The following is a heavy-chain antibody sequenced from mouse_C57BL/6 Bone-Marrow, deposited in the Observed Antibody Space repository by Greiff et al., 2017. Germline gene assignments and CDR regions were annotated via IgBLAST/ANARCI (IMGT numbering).Heavy chain of an antibody. CDR2: FYPGSGSI. V-gene: IGHV1-62-2*01. CDR3: ARHEGYYDGSSYDWYFDV. Sequence: VQLQQSGAELVKPGASVKLSCKASGYTFTEYTIHWVKQRSGQGLEWIGWFYPGSGSIKYNEKVKGKATLTADKSSSTVYMELSRLTSEDSAVYFCARHEGYYDGSSYDWYFDVWGTGTTVTVSS. J-gene: IGHJ1*03. D-gene: IGHD1-1*01. CDR1: GYTFTEYT.